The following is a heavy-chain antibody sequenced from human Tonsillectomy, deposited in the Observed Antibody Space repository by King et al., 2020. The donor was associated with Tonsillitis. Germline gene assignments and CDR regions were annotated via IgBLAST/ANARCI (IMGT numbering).Heavy chain of an antibody. CDR3: ARDPAPPHDIRGDADDAFDL. D-gene: IGHD3-9*01. J-gene: IGHJ3*01. Sequence: VQLVESGGGFVQPGGSLRLSCAASGFTFSNYWMTWVRQAPGKGLEWVAHIKEDGSVKNSVDSVKGRFTISRDNAKNSSYLQMNSLRAEDTAVYFCARDPAPPHDIRGDADDAFDLWGHGTMVSVSS. CDR1: GFTFSNYW. V-gene: IGHV3-7*01. CDR2: IKEDGSVK.